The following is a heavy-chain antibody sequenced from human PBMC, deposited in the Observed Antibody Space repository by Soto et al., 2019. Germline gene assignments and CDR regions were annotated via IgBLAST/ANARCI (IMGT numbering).Heavy chain of an antibody. Sequence: PGGSLRLSCAASGFNVSISYMSWVRQVPGKGLEWVSIIYSDGYTYYAASVKGSFTISRDNFKNTLYLQMSSLRAEDTAVYYCARRKYCSSTTCFDYWGQGTLVTVSS. D-gene: IGHD2-2*01. CDR3: ARRKYCSSTTCFDY. CDR1: GFNVSISY. CDR2: IYSDGYT. J-gene: IGHJ4*02. V-gene: IGHV3-66*01.